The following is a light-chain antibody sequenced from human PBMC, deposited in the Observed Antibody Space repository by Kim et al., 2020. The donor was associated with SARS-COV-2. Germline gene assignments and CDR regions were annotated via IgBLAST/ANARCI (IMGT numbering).Light chain of an antibody. V-gene: IGLV2-14*03. J-gene: IGLJ3*02. CDR3: ASYTNSDTLV. CDR2: DVN. Sequence: GQSITISCTGTRSDVGSYNYVSWYQQHPGKAPKLMIYDVNNRPSGVSGRFSGSKSGNTASLTISGLQVEDEADYYCASYTNSDTLVFGGGTKVTVL. CDR1: RSDVGSYNY.